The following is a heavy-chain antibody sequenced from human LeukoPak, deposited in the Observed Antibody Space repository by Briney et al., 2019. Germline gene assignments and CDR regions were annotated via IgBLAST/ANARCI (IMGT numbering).Heavy chain of an antibody. J-gene: IGHJ5*02. CDR1: GFTITSYG. CDR3: ARPYDFWSGTKNWFDR. D-gene: IGHD3-3*01. V-gene: IGHV1-38-4*01. CDR2: INPGNGSP. Sequence: GASVKVSCRFSGFTITSYGIHWVQQSPGQGLEWMGWINPGNGSPSYAKKFQGRFTMTRDMSTTTAYTDLSSLTSEDMAVYYYARPYDFWSGTKNWFDRWGQGTLVTVSS.